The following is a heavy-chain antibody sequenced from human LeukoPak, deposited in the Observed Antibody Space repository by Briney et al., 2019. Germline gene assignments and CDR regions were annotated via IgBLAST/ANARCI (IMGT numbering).Heavy chain of an antibody. CDR3: ARCKKNNYDSSGYHGDWFDP. Sequence: PSETLSLTCTVSDGSISSSSYYWGWIRQPPGKGLEWIGSIYYSGSTYYNPSLKSRVTISVDTSKNQFSLKLSSVTAADTAVYYCARCKKNNYDSSGYHGDWFDPWGQGTLVTVSS. CDR2: IYYSGST. CDR1: DGSISSSSYY. J-gene: IGHJ5*02. D-gene: IGHD3-22*01. V-gene: IGHV4-39*01.